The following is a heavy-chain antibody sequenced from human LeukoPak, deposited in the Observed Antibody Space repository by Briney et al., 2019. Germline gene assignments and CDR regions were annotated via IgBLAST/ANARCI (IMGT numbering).Heavy chain of an antibody. CDR1: GGSFSGYY. V-gene: IGHV4-34*12. Sequence: SETLSPTCVVDGGSFSGYYWTWIRQSPGKGLEWIGEIIHSGRTNYNPSLESRVTLLVDTPKNQFPLKLSSVTAADTAVYYCARGTVLMHYATFDSWGQGTLVTVSS. D-gene: IGHD2-8*01. CDR2: IIHSGRT. CDR3: ARGTVLMHYATFDS. J-gene: IGHJ4*02.